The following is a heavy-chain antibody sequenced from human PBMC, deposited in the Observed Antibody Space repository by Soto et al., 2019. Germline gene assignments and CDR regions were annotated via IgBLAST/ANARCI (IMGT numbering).Heavy chain of an antibody. CDR2: ISYDGSNK. V-gene: IGHV3-30*03. CDR1: GFTFSSYG. CDR3: SQLLPYY. J-gene: IGHJ4*02. Sequence: PGGSLRLSCAASGFTFSSYGMHWVRQAPGKGLERVAVISYDGSNKYYADSVKGRFTISRDNSKNTLYLQMNRLRAEDTAVYYCSQLLPYYWGQGTLVTVSS. D-gene: IGHD2-15*01.